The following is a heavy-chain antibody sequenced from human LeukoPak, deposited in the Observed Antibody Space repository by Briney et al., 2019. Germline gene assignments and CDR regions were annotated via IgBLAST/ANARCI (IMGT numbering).Heavy chain of an antibody. CDR3: ARGPKTTVTPWFY. Sequence: SETLSLTGTGSGGSISSYYWSWNRQPPGKGLEWIGYIYYSGSTNYNPSLKSRVTISVDTSKNQFSLKLSSVTAADTAVYYCARGPKTTVTPWFYWGQGTLVTVSS. CDR2: IYYSGST. CDR1: GGSISSYY. V-gene: IGHV4-59*01. J-gene: IGHJ4*02. D-gene: IGHD4-17*01.